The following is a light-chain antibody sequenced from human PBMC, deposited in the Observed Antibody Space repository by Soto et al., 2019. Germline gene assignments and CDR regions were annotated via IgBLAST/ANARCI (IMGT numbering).Light chain of an antibody. CDR1: STDVGRFDL. V-gene: IGLV2-23*01. CDR3: CSYVASSTLV. Sequence: QAVVTQPASVSGSPGQSITISCSGTSTDVGRFDLVSWYQQHPGKAPKLMIFEGSKRASGISNRFSGSTSGNTASLTISGLQAEDESDYFCCSYVASSTLVFGGGTKVTVL. CDR2: EGS. J-gene: IGLJ3*02.